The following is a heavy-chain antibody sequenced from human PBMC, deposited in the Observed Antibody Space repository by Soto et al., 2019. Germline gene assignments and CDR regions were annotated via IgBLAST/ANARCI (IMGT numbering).Heavy chain of an antibody. CDR2: ISGSGSTI. D-gene: IGHD3-22*01. CDR3: AKVFYYYDSSGYYYFDY. Sequence: PGGSLRLSCAASGFTFSSYAVSWVRQAPGKGPEWNSSISGSGSTIYYADSVKGRFTISRDNSKNTLYLQMSSLRAEDTAVYYCAKVFYYYDSSGYYYFDYWGQGTLVTVSS. V-gene: IGHV3-23*01. CDR1: GFTFSSYA. J-gene: IGHJ4*02.